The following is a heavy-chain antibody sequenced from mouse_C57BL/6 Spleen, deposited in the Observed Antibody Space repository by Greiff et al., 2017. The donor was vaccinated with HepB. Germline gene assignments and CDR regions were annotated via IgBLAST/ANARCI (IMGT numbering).Heavy chain of an antibody. V-gene: IGHV1-4*01. Sequence: QVQLQQSGAELARPGASVKMSCKASGYTFTSYTMHWVKQRPGQGLEWIGYINPSSGYTKYNQKFKDKATLTADKSSSTAYMPLSSLTSEDSAVYYCARWGGTGAMDYWGQGTSVTVSS. CDR2: INPSSGYT. D-gene: IGHD4-1*01. CDR1: GYTFTSYT. J-gene: IGHJ4*01. CDR3: ARWGGTGAMDY.